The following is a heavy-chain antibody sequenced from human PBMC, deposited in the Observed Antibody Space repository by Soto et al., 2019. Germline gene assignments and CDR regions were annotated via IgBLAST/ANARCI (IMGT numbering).Heavy chain of an antibody. CDR3: ARNTPHESPPVVTWDY. Sequence: ASVKVSCKASGYTVTSYGISWVRQAPGQGLEWMGWISAYNGNTNYAQKLQGRVTMTTDTSTSTAYMELRSLRSDDTAVYYCARNTPHESPPVVTWDYWGQGTLVTVSS. CDR1: GYTVTSYG. V-gene: IGHV1-18*01. D-gene: IGHD2-15*01. CDR2: ISAYNGNT. J-gene: IGHJ4*02.